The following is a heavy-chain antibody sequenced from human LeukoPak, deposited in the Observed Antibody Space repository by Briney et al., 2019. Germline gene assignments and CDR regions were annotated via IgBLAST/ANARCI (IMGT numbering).Heavy chain of an antibody. CDR2: INSDGSST. J-gene: IGHJ6*02. V-gene: IGHV3-74*01. CDR1: GFTFNNYW. Sequence: GGSLRLSCAASGFTFNNYWMHWARQASGEGLVWVSRINSDGSSTSYADSVKGRFTISRDNAKNTLYLQMNSLRVEDTAVYYCARDTIAAAGHFYYYGMDVWGQGTTVTVS. D-gene: IGHD6-13*01. CDR3: ARDTIAAAGHFYYYGMDV.